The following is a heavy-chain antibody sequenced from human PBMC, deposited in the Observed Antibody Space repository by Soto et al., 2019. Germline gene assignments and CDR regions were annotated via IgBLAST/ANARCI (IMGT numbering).Heavy chain of an antibody. V-gene: IGHV4-59*01. J-gene: IGHJ4*02. CDR1: GGSISSYY. D-gene: IGHD3-10*01. CDR3: ARRWSGTDY. Sequence: QVQLQESGPGLLKPSETLSLTCTVSGGSISSYYWSWIRQPPGKRLEWIGYIHKREITSYNPSLQSRVTISADTSKNQFSLELRSVTAADTAVYYCARRWSGTDYWGQGTLVTVSS. CDR2: IHKREIT.